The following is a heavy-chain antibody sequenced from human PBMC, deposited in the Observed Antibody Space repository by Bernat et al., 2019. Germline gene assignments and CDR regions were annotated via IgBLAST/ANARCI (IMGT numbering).Heavy chain of an antibody. CDR3: ARITYYYDSSGYYYPNFDY. J-gene: IGHJ4*02. D-gene: IGHD3-22*01. CDR1: GFSLSNARMG. Sequence: LVKPTETLTLTCTVSGFSLSNARMGVSWIRQPPGKALEWLAHIFSNDEKSYSTSLKSRLTISKDTSKSQVVLTMTNMDPVDTATYYCARITYYYDSSGYYYPNFDYWGQGTLVTVSS. V-gene: IGHV2-26*01. CDR2: IFSNDEK.